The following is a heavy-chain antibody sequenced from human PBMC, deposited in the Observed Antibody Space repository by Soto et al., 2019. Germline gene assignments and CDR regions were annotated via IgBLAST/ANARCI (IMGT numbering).Heavy chain of an antibody. CDR1: GFTFSSYS. CDR3: ARDYGDYQGAFY. D-gene: IGHD4-17*01. CDR2: ISSSSSYI. J-gene: IGHJ4*02. V-gene: IGHV3-21*01. Sequence: GGSLRLSCAASGFTFSSYSMNWVRQAPGKGLEWVSSISSSSSYIYYADSVKGRFTISRDNAKNSLYLQMNSLRAEDTAVYYCARDYGDYQGAFYWGQGTLVTVSS.